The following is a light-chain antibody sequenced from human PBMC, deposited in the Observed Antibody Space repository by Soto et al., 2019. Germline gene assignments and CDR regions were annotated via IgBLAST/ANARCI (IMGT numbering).Light chain of an antibody. Sequence: EIVLTQSPGTLSLSPGERATLSCRASQSVSSSYLAWYQQKPGQAPRLLIYGAFNRATGIPARFSGSGSGADFTLTISSLEPEDFAIYYCQQRNTWPPVTFGQGTRLEI. J-gene: IGKJ5*01. CDR2: GAF. V-gene: IGKV3D-20*02. CDR3: QQRNTWPPVT. CDR1: QSVSSSY.